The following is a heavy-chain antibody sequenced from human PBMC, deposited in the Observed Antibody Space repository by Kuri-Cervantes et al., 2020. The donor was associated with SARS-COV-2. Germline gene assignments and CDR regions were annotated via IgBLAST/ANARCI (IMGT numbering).Heavy chain of an antibody. J-gene: IGHJ6*02. CDR3: ARDPTNPGSDYYYYGMDV. V-gene: IGHV1-46*01. CDR1: GYTFTSYY. CDR2: INPSGGST. Sequence: ASVTVSCKASGYTFTSYYMHWVRQAPGQGLEWMGIINPSGGSTSYAQQFQGRVTMTRDTSTSTVYMELSSLRSEDTAVYYCARDPTNPGSDYYYYGMDVWGQGTTVTVSS. D-gene: IGHD5-12*01.